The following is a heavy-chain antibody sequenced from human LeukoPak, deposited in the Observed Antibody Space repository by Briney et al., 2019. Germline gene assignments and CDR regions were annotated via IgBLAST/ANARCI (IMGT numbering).Heavy chain of an antibody. CDR2: IYYSGST. CDR3: ATDVRQLGWFDP. J-gene: IGHJ5*02. D-gene: IGHD6-6*01. CDR1: GGSISSYY. Sequence: PSETLSLTCTVSGGSISSYYWSWIRQPPGKGLEWVGYIYYSGSTNYNPSLKSRVTISVDTSKNQFSLKLSSVTAADTAVYYCATDVRQLGWFDPWGQGTLVTVSS. V-gene: IGHV4-59*01.